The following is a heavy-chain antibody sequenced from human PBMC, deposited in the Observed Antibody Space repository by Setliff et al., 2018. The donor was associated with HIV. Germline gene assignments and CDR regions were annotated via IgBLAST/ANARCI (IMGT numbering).Heavy chain of an antibody. CDR2: ISAYNGDT. Sequence: GASVKVSCKASGYTFTSYGISWVRQAPGQGLEWMGWISAYNGDTNSAQKLQCRVTMTTDTSTSTAYMELRSLRSDDTAVYYCARTKIFSAGFRGYLTGPINWFDPWGQGTLVTVSS. V-gene: IGHV1-18*01. CDR1: GYTFTSYG. J-gene: IGHJ5*02. D-gene: IGHD3-10*01. CDR3: ARTKIFSAGFRGYLTGPINWFDP.